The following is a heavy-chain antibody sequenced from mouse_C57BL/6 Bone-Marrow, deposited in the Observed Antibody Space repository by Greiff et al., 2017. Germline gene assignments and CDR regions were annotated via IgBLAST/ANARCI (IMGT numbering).Heavy chain of an antibody. CDR3: ASDGYPWAMDY. Sequence: VQLQQSGAELARPGASVKLSCKASGYTFTSYGISWVKQRTGQGLEWIGEIYPRSGNTYYNEQFKGKATLTADKSSSTAYMELRSLTSEDSAVYFCASDGYPWAMDYWGQGTSGTVSS. J-gene: IGHJ4*01. D-gene: IGHD2-3*01. CDR1: GYTFTSYG. V-gene: IGHV1-81*01. CDR2: IYPRSGNT.